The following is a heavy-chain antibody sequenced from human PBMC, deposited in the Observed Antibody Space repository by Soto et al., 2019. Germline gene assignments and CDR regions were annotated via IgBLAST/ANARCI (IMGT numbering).Heavy chain of an antibody. J-gene: IGHJ6*03. V-gene: IGHV3-9*01. Sequence: EVQLVESGGGLVQPGRSLRLSCAASGFTFDDYAMHWVRQAPGQGLEWVSGISWNSGSIGYADSVKGRFTISRDNAKNSLYLQMNSLRAEDTVVYYGAKSSGGSSWYYMYVWGKGTTVTVSS. CDR2: ISWNSGSI. CDR3: AKSSGGSSWYYMYV. D-gene: IGHD2-15*01. CDR1: GFTFDDYA.